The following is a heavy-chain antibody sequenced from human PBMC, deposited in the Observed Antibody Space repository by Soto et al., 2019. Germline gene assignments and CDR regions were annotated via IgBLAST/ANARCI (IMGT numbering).Heavy chain of an antibody. Sequence: GESLKISCKGSGYSFTSYWISWVRQMPGKGLEWMGRIDPSDSYTNYSPSFQGHVTISADKSISTAYLQWSSLKASDTAMYYCARHFPRDYDISTSYYGLLWGHYYYYYGMDVWGQGTTVTVSS. CDR3: ARHFPRDYDISTSYYGLLWGHYYYYYGMDV. V-gene: IGHV5-10-1*01. CDR1: GYSFTSYW. J-gene: IGHJ6*02. D-gene: IGHD3-9*01. CDR2: IDPSDSYT.